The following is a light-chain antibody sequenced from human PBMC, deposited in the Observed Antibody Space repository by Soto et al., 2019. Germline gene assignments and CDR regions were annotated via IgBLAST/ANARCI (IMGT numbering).Light chain of an antibody. J-gene: IGKJ3*01. CDR2: SAS. Sequence: EIVMTQSPATLSVSLGERATLSCRASQSLSSTVAWYQQRFGQAPRLLIYSASTRATGVPVRFSGSGSGTEFTLTISSLQSEDFAVYFCQQYNNWPPVTFGPGTKVDIK. V-gene: IGKV3-15*01. CDR1: QSLSST. CDR3: QQYNNWPPVT.